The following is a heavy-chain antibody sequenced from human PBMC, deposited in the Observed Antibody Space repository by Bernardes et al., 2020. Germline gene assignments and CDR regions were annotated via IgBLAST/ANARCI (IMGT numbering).Heavy chain of an antibody. V-gene: IGHV1-3*01. Sequence: ASVKVSCKASGYSFISYTMYWVRQAPGQRLEWMGWINAGNGDTKYSQKFQGRVIISRDTSANTANMELSSLRSEDTAVYYCARSKEKWLQLPDYWGQGTLVTVSS. CDR1: GYSFISYT. J-gene: IGHJ4*02. D-gene: IGHD5-12*01. CDR3: ARSKEKWLQLPDY. CDR2: INAGNGDT.